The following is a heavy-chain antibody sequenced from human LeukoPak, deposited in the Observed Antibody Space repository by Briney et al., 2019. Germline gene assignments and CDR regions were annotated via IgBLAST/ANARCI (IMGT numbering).Heavy chain of an antibody. D-gene: IGHD3-10*01. Sequence: SETLSLTCAVYGGSFSGYYWSWIRQPPGKGLEWIGEINHSGSTNYNPSLKSRVPISVDTSKNQFSLKLSSVTAADTAVYYCARAPLARSATPIHYYGSGRGGVGFGTFDYWGQGTLVTVSS. J-gene: IGHJ4*02. CDR3: ARAPLARSATPIHYYGSGRGGVGFGTFDY. CDR1: GGSFSGYY. CDR2: INHSGST. V-gene: IGHV4-34*01.